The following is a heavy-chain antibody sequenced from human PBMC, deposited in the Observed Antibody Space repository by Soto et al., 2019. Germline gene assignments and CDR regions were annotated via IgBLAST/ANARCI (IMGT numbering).Heavy chain of an antibody. CDR2: IHYSGIV. CDR1: GGSISNDNYF. D-gene: IGHD3-10*01. CDR3: VREVIKIADSDAFDI. Sequence: QVQLQESGPRLVKPSQTLSLTCSVSGGSISNDNYFWSWIRQPPGKGLEWMGYIHYSGIVHYNPSLGSRVTISIDTSKNQFSLKLSSVTAADTAVFYCVREVIKIADSDAFDIWGQGTMVTVSS. V-gene: IGHV4-30-4*01. J-gene: IGHJ3*02.